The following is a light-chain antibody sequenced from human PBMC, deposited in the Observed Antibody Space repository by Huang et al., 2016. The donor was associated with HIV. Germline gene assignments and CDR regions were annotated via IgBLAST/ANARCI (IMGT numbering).Light chain of an antibody. Sequence: ETVLTQSPATLSLSPGERATLSCRASQSVNSYLACYQQKPGQTPSLLIYDASNRATGIPARFSGIGSGTDFTLTISSLEPEDFAVYYCQQRKYWPPITFGQGTRLEIK. CDR2: DAS. CDR3: QQRKYWPPIT. V-gene: IGKV3-11*01. J-gene: IGKJ5*01. CDR1: QSVNSY.